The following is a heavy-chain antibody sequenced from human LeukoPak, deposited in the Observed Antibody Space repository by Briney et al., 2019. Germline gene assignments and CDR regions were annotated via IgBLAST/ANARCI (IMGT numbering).Heavy chain of an antibody. V-gene: IGHV3-74*01. CDR1: GFTFSSYW. CDR3: VALTSMVEQY. CDR2: INSDGSST. D-gene: IGHD3-10*01. Sequence: PGGSLRLSCAASGFTFSSYWMHWVRQAPGKGLVLVSRINSDGSSTSYADSVKGRCTIPRDNAKNTLYLQMNSLRAEATAVYYCVALTSMVEQYWGQGTLVTASS. J-gene: IGHJ4*02.